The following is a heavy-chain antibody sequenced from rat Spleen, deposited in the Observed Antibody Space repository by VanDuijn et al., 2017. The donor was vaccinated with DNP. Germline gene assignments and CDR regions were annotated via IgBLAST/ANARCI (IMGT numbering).Heavy chain of an antibody. J-gene: IGHJ2*01. CDR3: TRERRITVATTDYFDY. V-gene: IGHV5-46*01. CDR1: GFTFSSFP. Sequence: EVQLVESGGGLVQPGRSLKLSCAASGFTFSSFPMAWVRQAPTKGLEWVASISTGGGDTYYRDSVKGRFTISRDNAKSTLYLQMNSLRSEDTATYHCTRERRITVATTDYFDYWGQGVMVTVSS. CDR2: ISTGGGDT. D-gene: IGHD1-3*01.